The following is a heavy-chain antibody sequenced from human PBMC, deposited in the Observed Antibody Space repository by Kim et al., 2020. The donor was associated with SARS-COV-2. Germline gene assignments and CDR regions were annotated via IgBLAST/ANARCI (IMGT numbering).Heavy chain of an antibody. CDR3: ERAGAYGTPSGMDV. D-gene: IGHD3-10*01. V-gene: IGHV3-30*07. Sequence: AASVKSRCTNSRDNNKNTLSLKMNRLRAEDTAVYYCERAGAYGTPSGMDVWGQGTTVTVSS. J-gene: IGHJ6*02.